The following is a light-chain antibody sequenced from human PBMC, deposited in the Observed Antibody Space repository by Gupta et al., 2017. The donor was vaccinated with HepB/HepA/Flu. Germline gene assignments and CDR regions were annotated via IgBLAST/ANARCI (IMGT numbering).Light chain of an antibody. Sequence: EIVLTQSQATLSLSPGERATLSCRASPSVSSYLAWYQQKPGQAPRLLIYDASNRATGIPARFSGSGSGTDFTLTISSLEPEDFAVYYCQQRSNWPPTFGQGTRLEIK. CDR1: PSVSSY. J-gene: IGKJ5*01. V-gene: IGKV3-11*01. CDR2: DAS. CDR3: QQRSNWPPT.